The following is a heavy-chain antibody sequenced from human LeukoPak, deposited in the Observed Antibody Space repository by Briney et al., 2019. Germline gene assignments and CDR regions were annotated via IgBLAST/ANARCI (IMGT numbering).Heavy chain of an antibody. CDR1: GYTFTSYD. J-gene: IGHJ4*02. V-gene: IGHV1-8*03. CDR3: ARHAAAASKFDY. D-gene: IGHD6-13*01. CDR2: MNPNSGNT. Sequence: ASVKVSCKASGYTFTSYDINWVRQATGQGLERMGWMNPNSGNTGYAQKFQGRVTITRNTSISTAYMELSSLRSEDTAVYYCARHAAAASKFDYWGQGTLVTVSS.